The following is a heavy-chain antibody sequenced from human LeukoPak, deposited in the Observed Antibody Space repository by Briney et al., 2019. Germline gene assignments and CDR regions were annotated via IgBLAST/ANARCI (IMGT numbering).Heavy chain of an antibody. CDR2: IVVGSGNT. V-gene: IGHV1-58*01. CDR3: ARGGRYCGGDCYLNY. J-gene: IGHJ4*02. CDR1: GFTFTSSA. Sequence: SVKVSCKASGFTFTSSAVQWVRQARGQRLEWIGWIVVGSGNTNYAQKFQERVTITRDMSTSTAYMELSSLRSEDTAVYYCARGGRYCGGDCYLNYWGQGTLVTVSS. D-gene: IGHD2-21*02.